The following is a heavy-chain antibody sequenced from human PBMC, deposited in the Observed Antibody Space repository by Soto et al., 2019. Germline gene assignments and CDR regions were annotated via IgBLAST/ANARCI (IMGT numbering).Heavy chain of an antibody. CDR3: ARDFFGTGTPPCDY. J-gene: IGHJ4*02. D-gene: IGHD1-1*01. Sequence: QVQLVESGGGVVQPGRSLRLSCAASGFTFSSYGMHWVRQAPGKGLEWVAVIWYDGSNKYYADSVKGRFTISRDNSKNTLYLQMNSLRAEDTAVYYCARDFFGTGTPPCDYWGQGTLVTVSS. V-gene: IGHV3-33*01. CDR2: IWYDGSNK. CDR1: GFTFSSYG.